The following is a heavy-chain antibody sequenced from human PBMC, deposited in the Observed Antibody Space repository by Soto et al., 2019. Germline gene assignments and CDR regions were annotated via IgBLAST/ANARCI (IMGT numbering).Heavy chain of an antibody. Sequence: EVQLVESGGGLVQPGRSLRLSCAASGFTFDDYAMHWVRQAPGKCLEWVSGSSWNSGSIGYADSVKGRFTISRDNAKNSLYLQMNSLRAEDTALYYCAKAEGIVVVPAAASFYYVDVGGKRTTVTVSS. CDR3: AKAEGIVVVPAAASFYYVDV. CDR2: SSWNSGSI. CDR1: GFTFDDYA. J-gene: IGHJ6*03. V-gene: IGHV3-9*01. D-gene: IGHD2-2*01.